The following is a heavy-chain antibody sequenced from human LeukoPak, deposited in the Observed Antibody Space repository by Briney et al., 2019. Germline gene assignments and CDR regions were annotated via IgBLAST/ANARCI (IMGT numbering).Heavy chain of an antibody. V-gene: IGHV3-74*01. Sequence: GGSLRLSCAASGFTSSAYWMHWVRHAPGKGLVWVSRINSDVSTTNYADSVKGRFTISRDNAKNTIYLQMNSLRAEDTAVYYCARYGRYRAFDIWGPGTVVTVSS. CDR3: ARYGRYRAFDI. CDR2: INSDVSTT. J-gene: IGHJ3*02. D-gene: IGHD1-26*01. CDR1: GFTSSAYW.